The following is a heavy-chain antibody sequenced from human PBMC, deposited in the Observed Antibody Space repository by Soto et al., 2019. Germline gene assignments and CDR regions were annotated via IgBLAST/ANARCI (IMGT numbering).Heavy chain of an antibody. Sequence: PSETLSLTCTVSGGSISSGGYYWSWIRQHPGKGLEWLGYIYYSGSTYYNPSLKSRVTISVETSKNQFSLKLSSVTAADTAVYYCVSAYYYGSGSCLDYWGQGTLVTVSS. J-gene: IGHJ4*02. D-gene: IGHD3-10*01. CDR3: VSAYYYGSGSCLDY. V-gene: IGHV4-31*03. CDR2: IYYSGST. CDR1: GGSISSGGYY.